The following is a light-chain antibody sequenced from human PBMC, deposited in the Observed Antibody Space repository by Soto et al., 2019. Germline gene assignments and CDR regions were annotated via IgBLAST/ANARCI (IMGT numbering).Light chain of an antibody. CDR2: EVS. V-gene: IGLV2-14*01. J-gene: IGLJ2*01. Sequence: QSALTQPASVSGSSGQSITISCTGTSSDVGGYNYVSWYQQHPGKVPKLMIYEVSNRPSGVSNRFSGSKSGNTASLTISGLQAEDEADYYCSSYTSSSTLVVFGGGTKLTVL. CDR1: SSDVGGYNY. CDR3: SSYTSSSTLVV.